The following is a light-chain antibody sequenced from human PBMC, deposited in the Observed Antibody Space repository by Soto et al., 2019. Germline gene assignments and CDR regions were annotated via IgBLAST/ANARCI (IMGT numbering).Light chain of an antibody. CDR1: QSISSSY. CDR3: QQYGSSSWT. J-gene: IGKJ1*01. V-gene: IGKV3-20*01. Sequence: EIVLTQSPGTLSLSPGKRATLSCRASQSISSSYLAWYQQRPGQAPRLLIYGASSRAIGIPDRFSGSGSGTEFTLTISRLEPEDFAVYYCQQYGSSSWTFGQGTKVEIK. CDR2: GAS.